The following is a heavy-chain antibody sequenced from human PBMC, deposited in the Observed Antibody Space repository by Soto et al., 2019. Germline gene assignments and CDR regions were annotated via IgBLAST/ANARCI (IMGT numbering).Heavy chain of an antibody. V-gene: IGHV4-31*03. CDR1: GESIDTAGYY. J-gene: IGHJ4*02. Sequence: QVQLQESGPRLVRPSQTLSLTCTVSGESIDTAGYYWTRIRQRPGKGLEWLGFISHSGATYYNSSVKSRLSISLDTSQNQFSLKVSSVTAADTAVYFCSRGDYWGQGMLVTVSS. CDR3: SRGDY. CDR2: ISHSGAT.